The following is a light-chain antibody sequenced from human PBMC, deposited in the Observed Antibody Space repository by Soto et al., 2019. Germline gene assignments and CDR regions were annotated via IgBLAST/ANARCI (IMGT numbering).Light chain of an antibody. Sequence: QSVLTQPPSASETPGQRVTISCSGSSSNIGGNYVYWYQQIPGTAPKLLIYRNDQRPSGVPDRFSGSKSGTSASLAISGLRSEDEADYYCAAWDDSLSGVFGGGTKVTVL. CDR3: AAWDDSLSGV. CDR1: SSNIGGNY. J-gene: IGLJ3*02. CDR2: RND. V-gene: IGLV1-47*01.